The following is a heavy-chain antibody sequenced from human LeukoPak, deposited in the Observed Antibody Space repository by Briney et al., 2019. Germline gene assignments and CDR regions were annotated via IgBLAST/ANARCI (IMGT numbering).Heavy chain of an antibody. J-gene: IGHJ4*02. CDR3: VRESRPGGAMGLYHNFDY. D-gene: IGHD3-16*01. Sequence: GGSLRLSCAASGFNISDFWMTWVRQAPGKGLEWVANIKEDGTEKHLVDSVKGRFTISRDNTKNLLYLQMNSLRGNDTATYYCVRESRPGGAMGLYHNFDYWGQGTLVAVSS. CDR1: GFNISDFW. V-gene: IGHV3-7*01. CDR2: IKEDGTEK.